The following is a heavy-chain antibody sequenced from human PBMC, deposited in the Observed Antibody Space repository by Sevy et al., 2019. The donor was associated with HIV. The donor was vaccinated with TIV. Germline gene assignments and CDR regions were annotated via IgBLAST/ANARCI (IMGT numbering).Heavy chain of an antibody. D-gene: IGHD3-16*01. CDR3: AGGDTTMITDLDY. J-gene: IGHJ4*02. CDR1: GLTLTTTG. V-gene: IGHV3-23*01. CDR2: VTSDGTT. Sequence: QSGESLKISCAASGLTLTTTGMSWVRQAPGKGLEWVAGVTSDGTTYYADSVRDRFTVSRDNSKNTLYLQLNSLRADDTAVFYCAGGDTTMITDLDYWGQGTLVTVSS.